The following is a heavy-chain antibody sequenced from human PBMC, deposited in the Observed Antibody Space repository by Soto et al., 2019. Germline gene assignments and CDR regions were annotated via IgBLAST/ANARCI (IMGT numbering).Heavy chain of an antibody. Sequence: GGSLRLSCAASGFTFSSYGMHWVRQAPGKGLEWVAVIWYDGSNKYYADSVKGRFTISRDNSKNTLYLQMNSLRAEDTAVYYCARNDYGDYLYGMDVWGQGTTVTVSS. CDR1: GFTFSSYG. V-gene: IGHV3-33*01. CDR3: ARNDYGDYLYGMDV. CDR2: IWYDGSNK. D-gene: IGHD4-17*01. J-gene: IGHJ6*02.